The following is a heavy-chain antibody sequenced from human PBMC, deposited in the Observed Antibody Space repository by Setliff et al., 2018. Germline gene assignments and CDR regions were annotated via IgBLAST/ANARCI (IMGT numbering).Heavy chain of an antibody. Sequence: SETLSLTCTVSGGSISSYYWSWIRQPPGKGLEWIGYIYTSGSTNYNPSLKSRVTISVDTSKNQFSLKLSSVTAADTAVYYCARSRGYNYDSSGYYYDNYYYYYMDVWGKGTTVTV. CDR3: ARSRGYNYDSSGYYYDNYYYYYMDV. D-gene: IGHD3-22*01. J-gene: IGHJ6*03. CDR1: GGSISSYY. CDR2: IYTSGST. V-gene: IGHV4-4*08.